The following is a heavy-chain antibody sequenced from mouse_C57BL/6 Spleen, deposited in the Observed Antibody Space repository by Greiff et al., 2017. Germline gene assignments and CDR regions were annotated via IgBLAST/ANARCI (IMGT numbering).Heavy chain of an antibody. V-gene: IGHV1-82*01. CDR2: IYPGDGDT. J-gene: IGHJ3*01. D-gene: IGHD2-4*01. CDR1: GYAFSSSG. Sequence: QVQLQQSGPELVKPGASGKISCKASGYAFSSSGMNWVKQGPGKGLEWIGRIYPGDGDTNYNGKFKGKATLTADKSASKAYMQLSSLTSEDSAVYFCARMLYDDDENAYWGQGTLVTVSA. CDR3: ARMLYDDDENAY.